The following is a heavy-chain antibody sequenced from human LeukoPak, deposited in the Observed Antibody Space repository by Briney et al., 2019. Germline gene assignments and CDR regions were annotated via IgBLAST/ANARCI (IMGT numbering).Heavy chain of an antibody. Sequence: ASVKVSCKASGYTFTSYGISWVRQAPGQGLEWMGWISAYNGNTNYAQKLQGRVTMTRDTSISTAYMELSRLRSDDTAVYYCARGPTGTGTRFYYFDYWGQGTLVTVSS. CDR2: ISAYNGNT. D-gene: IGHD1-1*01. CDR3: ARGPTGTGTRFYYFDY. V-gene: IGHV1-18*01. J-gene: IGHJ4*02. CDR1: GYTFTSYG.